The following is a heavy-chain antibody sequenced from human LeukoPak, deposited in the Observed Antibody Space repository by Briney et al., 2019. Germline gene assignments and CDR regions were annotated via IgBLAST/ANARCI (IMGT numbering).Heavy chain of an antibody. J-gene: IGHJ6*04. CDR2: IYTSGST. Sequence: PSETLSLTCTVSGGSISSGSYFWSWIRQPAGKGLQWIGRIYTSGSTNYNPSLKSRVTISVDTSKNQFSLKLSSVTAADTAVYYCARFPEPRSGWGDVWGKGTTVTISS. V-gene: IGHV4-61*02. CDR3: ARFPEPRSGWGDV. CDR1: GGSISSGSYF. D-gene: IGHD3-10*01.